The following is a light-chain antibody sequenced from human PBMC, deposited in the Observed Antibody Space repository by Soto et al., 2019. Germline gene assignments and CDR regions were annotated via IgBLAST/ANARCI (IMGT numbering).Light chain of an antibody. J-gene: IGKJ1*01. Sequence: EIVITQSPATLSVSPGERATLSCRASQSVSSSLAWYQQKPGQAPRLLIYGASTRATGFPARFSGSGSGTDFTLTISRLEPEDFEVDYCQQYGSLSWTFGQGTKVDIK. CDR3: QQYGSLSWT. CDR1: QSVSSS. CDR2: GAS. V-gene: IGKV3-15*01.